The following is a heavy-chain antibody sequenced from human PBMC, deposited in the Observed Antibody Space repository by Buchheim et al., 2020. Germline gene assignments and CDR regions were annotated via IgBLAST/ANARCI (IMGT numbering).Heavy chain of an antibody. D-gene: IGHD3-10*01. J-gene: IGHJ4*01. CDR2: ISVKNGKT. Sequence: QVQLVQSGAEVKKPGASVKVSCKASGYIFTSQGISWVRQAPGQGLEWMGWISVKNGKTNYARELQGRVTISTDTSTNKAYMELRSLRSDDTAVYYCARDRDGSGSQGYWGQGTL. V-gene: IGHV1-18*01. CDR3: ARDRDGSGSQGY. CDR1: GYIFTSQG.